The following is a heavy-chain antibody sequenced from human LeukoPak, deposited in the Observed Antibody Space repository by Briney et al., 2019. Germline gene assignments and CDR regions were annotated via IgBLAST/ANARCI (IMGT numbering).Heavy chain of an antibody. CDR2: IYYSGST. J-gene: IGHJ6*03. D-gene: IGHD6-13*01. CDR1: GGSISSYY. V-gene: IGHV4-59*08. CDR3: ARQDSSWYQGGYYYYYMDV. Sequence: SETLPLTCTVSGGSISSYYWSWIRQPPGKGLEWIGYIYYSGSTNYNPSLKSRVTISVDTSKNQFSLKLSSVTAADTAVYYCARQDSSWYQGGYYYYYMDVWGKGTTVTVSS.